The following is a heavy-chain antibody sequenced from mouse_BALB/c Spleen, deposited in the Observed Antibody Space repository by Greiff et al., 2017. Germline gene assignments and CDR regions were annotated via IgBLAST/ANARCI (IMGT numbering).Heavy chain of an antibody. V-gene: IGHV3-2*02. CDR3: ARESDGYPHWYFDV. CDR2: ISYSGST. CDR1: GYSITSDYA. J-gene: IGHJ1*01. D-gene: IGHD2-3*01. Sequence: VQLKQSGPGLVKPSQSLSLTCTVTGYSITSDYAWNWIRQFPGNKLEWMGYISYSGSTSYNPSLKSRISITRDTSKNQFFLQLNSVTTEDTATYYCARESDGYPHWYFDVWGAGTTVTVSS.